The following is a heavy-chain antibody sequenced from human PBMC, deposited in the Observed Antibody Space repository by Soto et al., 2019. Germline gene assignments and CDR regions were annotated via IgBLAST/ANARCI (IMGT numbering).Heavy chain of an antibody. V-gene: IGHV4-59*03. CDR3: TTGIYYDILTGYHNVAY. CDR2: VSYSGST. J-gene: IGHJ4*02. CDR1: GGAIGGYY. D-gene: IGHD3-9*01. Sequence: PSETLSLTCSLSGGAIGGYYWSWIRQPPGKALEWIGYVSYSGSTDYHPSLKSRVSISIDTSKNQFSLKMISVTAADTAVYYCTTGIYYDILTGYHNVAYWGQGALVTVSS.